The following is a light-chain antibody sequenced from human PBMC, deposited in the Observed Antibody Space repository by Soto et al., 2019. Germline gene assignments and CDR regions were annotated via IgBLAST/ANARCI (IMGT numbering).Light chain of an antibody. J-gene: IGKJ5*01. CDR2: GAS. V-gene: IGKV3-20*01. CDR1: QSVNSGY. Sequence: ETVLTQSPGTLSLTPGEGATLSCRASQSVNSGYLVWYQQKPGQAPRLLIYGASSRATGVPDRFSASGSGTDFTLTISRLEPEDCAVYYCQQYGSSPTFGQGTRLEIK. CDR3: QQYGSSPT.